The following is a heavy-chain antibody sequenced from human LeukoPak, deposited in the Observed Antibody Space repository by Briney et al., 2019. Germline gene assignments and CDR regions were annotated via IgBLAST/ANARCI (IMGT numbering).Heavy chain of an antibody. CDR2: IYPGDSGT. V-gene: IGHV5-51*01. CDR1: GYSFTSYW. CDR3: ARPSSSSWYPIYYFDY. J-gene: IGHJ4*02. D-gene: IGHD6-13*01. Sequence: GESLKISCKGSGYSFTSYWIGWVRQMPGKGLEWMGIIYPGDSGTRYSPSFQGQVTISADKSISTAYLQWSSLKASDTAMYYCARPSSSSWYPIYYFDYWGQGTLVTVSS.